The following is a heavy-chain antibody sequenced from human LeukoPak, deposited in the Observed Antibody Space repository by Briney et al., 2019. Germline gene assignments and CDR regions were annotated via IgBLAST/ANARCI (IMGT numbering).Heavy chain of an antibody. V-gene: IGHV4-59*01. CDR2: IYYSGST. J-gene: IGHJ6*02. Sequence: SETLSLTCTVSGGSISNYYWSWIRHPPGKGLEWIGYIYYSGSTNYNPSLKSRVTISVDTSKNQFSLKLSSVTAADTAVYYCARAPWELLRGIYYYYGMDVWGQGTTVTVSS. CDR3: ARAPWELLRGIYYYYGMDV. CDR1: GGSISNYY. D-gene: IGHD1-26*01.